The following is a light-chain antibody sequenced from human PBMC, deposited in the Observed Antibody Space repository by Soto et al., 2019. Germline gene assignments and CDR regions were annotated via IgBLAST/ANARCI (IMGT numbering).Light chain of an antibody. Sequence: DIQMTQSPSTLSASVGDRVTITCRASQSIRAWLAWYQQKPGKAPKLLIYKASSLESGVPSRFSGSGSGTEFTLTISSRQPEDFATFYWQQYYRDSRTIGQGTKVEIK. V-gene: IGKV1-5*03. CDR2: KAS. CDR1: QSIRAW. J-gene: IGKJ1*01. CDR3: QQYYRDSRT.